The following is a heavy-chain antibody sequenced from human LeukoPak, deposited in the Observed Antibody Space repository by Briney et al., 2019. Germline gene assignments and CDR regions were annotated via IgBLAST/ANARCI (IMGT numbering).Heavy chain of an antibody. V-gene: IGHV6-1*01. J-gene: IGHJ4*02. CDR1: GDSVSSNSAA. CDR2: TYYRSKWYN. D-gene: IGHD6-19*01. CDR3: ARDRPGIAVAGGPGYFDY. Sequence: SQTLSLTCAISGDSVSSNSAAWNWIRQSPSRGLEWLGRTYYRSKWYNDYAVSAKSRITINPDTSKNQFSLQLNSVTPEDTAVYYCARDRPGIAVAGGPGYFDYWGQGTLVTVSS.